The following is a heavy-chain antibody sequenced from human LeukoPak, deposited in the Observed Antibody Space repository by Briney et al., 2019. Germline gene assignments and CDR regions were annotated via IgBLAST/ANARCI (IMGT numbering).Heavy chain of an antibody. Sequence: GGSLRLSCAVSGFTFRTYWMSWVRQAPGKGLEWVANIKEDGSEQYYVNSLKGRFTISRDNVKNSLYLQMNSLRVEDSAVYYCARDSFETDIDYWGQGTLVTVYS. CDR2: IKEDGSEQ. J-gene: IGHJ4*02. V-gene: IGHV3-7*01. CDR3: ARDSFETDIDY. D-gene: IGHD1-14*01. CDR1: GFTFRTYW.